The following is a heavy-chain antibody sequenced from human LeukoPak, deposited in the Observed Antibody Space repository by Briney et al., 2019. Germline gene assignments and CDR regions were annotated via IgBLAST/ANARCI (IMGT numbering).Heavy chain of an antibody. D-gene: IGHD4-17*01. CDR3: AKGGLRSLSHDY. J-gene: IGHJ4*02. Sequence: PGGSLRLSCAASGFTLSSYAISWVRQAPGKGLEWVSAISDTGNTYHADSVKGRFTISRDSSKNTLFLQMNRLRPEDAAVYYCAKGGLRSLSHDYWGQGTLVTVSS. CDR2: ISDTGNT. CDR1: GFTLSSYA. V-gene: IGHV3-23*01.